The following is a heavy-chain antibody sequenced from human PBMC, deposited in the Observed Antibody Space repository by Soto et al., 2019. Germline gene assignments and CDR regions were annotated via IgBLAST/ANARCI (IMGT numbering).Heavy chain of an antibody. CDR2: MSYDGSNR. Sequence: QVQLVESGGGVVQPGRSLRLSCEASGFSFSVYAIHWVRQAPGKGLEWVAVMSYDGSNRYYADSVKGRFTTSRDNSKNTMYLQMNSLRPEDTAVYYCARDSDRYCSCTTCYRWFDPWGQGTQVTVSS. J-gene: IGHJ5*02. D-gene: IGHD2-2*01. CDR3: ARDSDRYCSCTTCYRWFDP. CDR1: GFSFSVYA. V-gene: IGHV3-30-3*01.